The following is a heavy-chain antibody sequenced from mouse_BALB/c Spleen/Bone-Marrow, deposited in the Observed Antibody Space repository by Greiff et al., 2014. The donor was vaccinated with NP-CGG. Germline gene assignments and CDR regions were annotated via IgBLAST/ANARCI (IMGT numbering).Heavy chain of an antibody. D-gene: IGHD4-1*01. V-gene: IGHV1-55*01. CDR3: ARDGNWPFAY. J-gene: IGHJ3*01. Sequence: VQLQQSGAELVKPGTSVRLSCKAPGYNFTSYWINWVKLRPGQGLEWIGDIYPGSGGNHKNEKFKTKATLTVDTSSSTAYMQPPSLASEDSALYYWARDGNWPFAYGAKGTLFLVSA. CDR1: GYNFTSYW. CDR2: IYPGSGGN.